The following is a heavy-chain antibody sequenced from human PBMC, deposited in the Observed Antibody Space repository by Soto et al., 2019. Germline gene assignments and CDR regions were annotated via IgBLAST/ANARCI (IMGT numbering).Heavy chain of an antibody. D-gene: IGHD1-26*01. CDR1: GFTFRRYW. J-gene: IGHJ4*02. Sequence: PGGSLRLSCAGSGFTFRRYWMTWVRQAPGKGLEWVANINQDGSEENYVDSVRGRFTISRDNAKKSLNLQMNSLRADDTAVYYCARGLEVGAYDYWGQGALVTVSS. CDR3: ARGLEVGAYDY. CDR2: INQDGSEE. V-gene: IGHV3-7*01.